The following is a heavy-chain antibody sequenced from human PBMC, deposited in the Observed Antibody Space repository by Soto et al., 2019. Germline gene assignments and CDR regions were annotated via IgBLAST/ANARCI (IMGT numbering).Heavy chain of an antibody. J-gene: IGHJ4*02. CDR3: ARVTSGLSLFDY. CDR2: IFHSGST. Sequence: SETLSLTCAVSGGSISSSNWWIGVLHPPGKGLEWIGEIFHSGSTNYNPSLKSRVTISLDMSNNQFSLKLNSVTAADTAVYYCARVTSGLSLFDYWGQGTLVTVSS. CDR1: GGSISSSNW. V-gene: IGHV4-4*02. D-gene: IGHD6-19*01.